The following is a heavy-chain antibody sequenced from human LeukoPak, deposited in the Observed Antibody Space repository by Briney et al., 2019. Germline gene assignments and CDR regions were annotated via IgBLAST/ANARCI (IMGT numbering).Heavy chain of an antibody. CDR1: GYSFTSYW. CDR2: IDPSDSYT. V-gene: IGHV5-10-1*01. J-gene: IGHJ4*02. CDR3: ARLCSGGSCYSDFDS. D-gene: IGHD2-15*01. Sequence: GESLKISCKGSGYSFTSYWISWVRQMPGKGLEWMGRIDPSDSYTNYSPSFQGHVTISADKSISTAYLQWSSLKASDTAMYYCARLCSGGSCYSDFDSWGQGTLVTVSS.